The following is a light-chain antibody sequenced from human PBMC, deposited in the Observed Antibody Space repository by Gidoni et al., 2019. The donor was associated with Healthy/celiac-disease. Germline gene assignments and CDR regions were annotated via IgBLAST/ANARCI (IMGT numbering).Light chain of an antibody. J-gene: IGKJ2*02. V-gene: IGKV1-5*03. CDR3: QQYNSYPCX. Sequence: DIQMTQSPSTLSASVGDRVTITCRASQSISSWLAWYQQKPGKAPKLLIYKASSLESGVPSRFSGSGSGTEFTLTISSLQPDDFATYYCQQYNSYPCXFXQGTKLEIK. CDR1: QSISSW. CDR2: KAS.